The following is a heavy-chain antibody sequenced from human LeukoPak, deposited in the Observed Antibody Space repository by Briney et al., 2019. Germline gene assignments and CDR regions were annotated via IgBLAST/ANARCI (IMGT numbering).Heavy chain of an antibody. CDR3: ARGLRHNWFDLDP. J-gene: IGHJ5*02. Sequence: SETLSLTCTVSGGSVSSYYWSWIRQPPGKGLEWIGYIYYSGSTNYNPSLKSRVTISVDTSKNQFSLKLSSVTAADTAVYYCARGLRHNWFDLDPWGQGTLVTVSS. V-gene: IGHV4-59*02. D-gene: IGHD1-1*01. CDR2: IYYSGST. CDR1: GGSVSSYY.